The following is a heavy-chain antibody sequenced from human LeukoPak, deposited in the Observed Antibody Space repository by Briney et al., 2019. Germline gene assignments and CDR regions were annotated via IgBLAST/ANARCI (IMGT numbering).Heavy chain of an antibody. D-gene: IGHD3-22*01. CDR1: GFTFSSYS. V-gene: IGHV3-48*01. J-gene: IGHJ3*02. CDR3: ARRLSWGPPPDYDSSGYYSSDAFDI. Sequence: GGSLRLSCAASGFTFSSYSMNWVRQAPGKGLEWVSYISSSSSTIYYADSVKGRFTISRDNAKNSLYLQMNSLRAEDTAVYYCARRLSWGPPPDYDSSGYYSSDAFDIWGQGTMVTVSS. CDR2: ISSSSSTI.